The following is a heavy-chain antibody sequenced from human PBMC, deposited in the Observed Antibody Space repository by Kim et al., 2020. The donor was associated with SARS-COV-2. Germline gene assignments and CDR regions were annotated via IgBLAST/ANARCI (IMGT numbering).Heavy chain of an antibody. Sequence: ASVKVSCKASGYTFTSYAMNWVRQAPGQGLEWMGWINTNTGNPTYAQGFTGRFVFSLDTSVSTAYLQISNLKAEDTAVYYCARDLGDIVVVQYYYYGMDVWGQGPTVTVSS. CDR2: INTNTGNP. D-gene: IGHD2-2*01. CDR1: GYTFTSYA. J-gene: IGHJ6*02. CDR3: ARDLGDIVVVQYYYYGMDV. V-gene: IGHV7-4-1*02.